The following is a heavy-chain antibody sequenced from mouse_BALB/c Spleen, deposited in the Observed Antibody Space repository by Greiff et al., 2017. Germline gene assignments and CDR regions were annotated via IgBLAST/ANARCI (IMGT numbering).Heavy chain of an antibody. CDR2: ISSGGSYT. CDR1: GFTFSSYG. V-gene: IGHV5-6*01. CDR3: ARHNTTVVAPFDY. J-gene: IGHJ2*01. D-gene: IGHD1-1*01. Sequence: EVMLVESGGDLVKPGGSLKLSCAASGFTFSSYGMSWVRQTPDKRLEWVATISSGGSYTYYPDSVKGRFTISRDNAKNTLYLQMSSLKSEDTAMYYCARHNTTVVAPFDYWGQGTTLTVAS.